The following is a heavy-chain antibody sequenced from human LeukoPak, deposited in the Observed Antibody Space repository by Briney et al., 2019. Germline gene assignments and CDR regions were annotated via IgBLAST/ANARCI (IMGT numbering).Heavy chain of an antibody. Sequence: PSETLSLTCTVSGGSISRSSYYWGWIRQPPGKGLEWIGSIYYSGSTYYNPSLKSRVTISVDTSKNQFSPKLSSVTAADTAVYYCARGQIAAAGFVYFDYWGQGTLVTVSS. CDR1: GGSISRSSYY. V-gene: IGHV4-39*07. CDR2: IYYSGST. J-gene: IGHJ4*02. CDR3: ARGQIAAAGFVYFDY. D-gene: IGHD6-13*01.